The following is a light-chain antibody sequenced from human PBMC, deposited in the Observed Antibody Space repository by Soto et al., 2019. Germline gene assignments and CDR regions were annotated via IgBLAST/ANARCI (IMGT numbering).Light chain of an antibody. CDR3: LLAYGSIRV. V-gene: IGLV7-46*01. CDR1: TGDVTSGHY. J-gene: IGLJ3*02. Sequence: QTVVTQEPSLTVSPGGTVTLTCGSSTGDVTSGHYPYWFQQKPGQAPRTLIYDTSSKNSWTPARFSDSILGGKAALTLSGAQPEDETDYYCLLAYGSIRVFGGGTKLTVL. CDR2: DTS.